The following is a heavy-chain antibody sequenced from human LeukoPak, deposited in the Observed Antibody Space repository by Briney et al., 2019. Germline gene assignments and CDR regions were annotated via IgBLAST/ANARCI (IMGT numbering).Heavy chain of an antibody. V-gene: IGHV1-18*01. J-gene: IGHJ4*02. D-gene: IGHD4-23*01. Sequence: ASVKVSCKASGYTFTSYDINWVRQATGQGLEWMGWMNPKSGNTNYAQKLRGRVTMTTDTSTSTAYMELGSLRSDDTAVYYCARDSVGGNQKFDYWGEGTLVTVSS. CDR3: ARDSVGGNQKFDY. CDR1: GYTFTSYD. CDR2: MNPKSGNT.